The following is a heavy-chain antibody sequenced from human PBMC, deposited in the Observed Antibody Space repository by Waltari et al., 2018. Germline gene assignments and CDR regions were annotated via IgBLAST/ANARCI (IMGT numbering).Heavy chain of an antibody. Sequence: QVQLQESGPGLVKPSQTLSLTCPVPAGFIRSGGYYWSSLPQHPGKGLGWIGYIYYSGSNYYNPSLKSRVTISVDTSKNQFPLKLSSETAADTAVYYCAGTGGWYPDAFDIWGQGTMVTVSS. CDR2: IYYSGSN. J-gene: IGHJ3*02. CDR1: AGFIRSGGYY. D-gene: IGHD6-19*01. CDR3: AGTGGWYPDAFDI. V-gene: IGHV4-31*03.